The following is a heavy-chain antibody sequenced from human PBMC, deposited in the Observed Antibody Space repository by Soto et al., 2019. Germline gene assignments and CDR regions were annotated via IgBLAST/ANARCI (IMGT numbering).Heavy chain of an antibody. CDR1: SESFRKYY. V-gene: IGHV4-34*01. J-gene: IGHJ4*02. CDR2: INQSGST. D-gene: IGHD5-12*01. Sequence: SETLSLTCAVYSESFRKYYWNWIRQSPGKGLEWIGEINQSGSTNYNPSLKSRVTISIDTSKNQFSLNLSSVTAADTAVYYCARDRMSGYDPYFDYWGQGTLVTVSS. CDR3: ARDRMSGYDPYFDY.